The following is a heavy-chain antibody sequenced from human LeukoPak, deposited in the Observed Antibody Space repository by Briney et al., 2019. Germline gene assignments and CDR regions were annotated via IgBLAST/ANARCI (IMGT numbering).Heavy chain of an antibody. CDR2: INHSGST. CDR3: ARKGVTTPADY. CDR1: GGSFSGYY. Sequence: PSETLSLTCAVYGGSFSGYYWSWIRQPPGKGLEWIGEINHSGSTNYNPSLKSRVTISVDTSKNQFSLKLSSVTAADMAVYYCARKGVTTPADYWGQGTLVTVSS. V-gene: IGHV4-34*01. J-gene: IGHJ4*02. D-gene: IGHD4-11*01.